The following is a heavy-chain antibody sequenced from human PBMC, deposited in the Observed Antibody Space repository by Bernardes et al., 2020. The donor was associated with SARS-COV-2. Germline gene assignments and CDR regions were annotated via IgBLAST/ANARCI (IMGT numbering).Heavy chain of an antibody. CDR3: ARDDYGGNFYY. D-gene: IGHD4-17*01. J-gene: IGHJ4*02. CDR2: LSGRGDTT. CDR1: GFTFSNYA. V-gene: IGHV3-23*01. Sequence: GGSLRLSCAASGFTFSNYAMSWVRQAPGKGLEWVSALSGRGDTTYYADSVKGRFTISRDNSKNTLYLQMNSLRAEDTAVYYCARDDYGGNFYYWGQGTLVTVSS.